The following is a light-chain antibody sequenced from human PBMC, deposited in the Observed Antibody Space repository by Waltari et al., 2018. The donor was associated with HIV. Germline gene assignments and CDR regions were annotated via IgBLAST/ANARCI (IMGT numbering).Light chain of an antibody. J-gene: IGKJ5*01. CDR2: DAS. Sequence: ETVLTQSPATLSLSPGERATLSCRASQSVSNYLVWYQQKPGQPPRLLIYDASTRATGIPARFSGSGSGTDFTLTISSLEPEDFAVYYCQQRGNWPPITFGQGTRLEIK. V-gene: IGKV3-11*01. CDR1: QSVSNY. CDR3: QQRGNWPPIT.